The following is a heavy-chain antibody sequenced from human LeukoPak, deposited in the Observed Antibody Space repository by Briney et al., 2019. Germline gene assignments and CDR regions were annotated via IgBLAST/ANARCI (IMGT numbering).Heavy chain of an antibody. J-gene: IGHJ4*02. CDR2: VSPYKGNT. D-gene: IGHD3-10*01. CDR1: GYTFTDYD. CDR3: ARNGRVRRVVKDLFEY. V-gene: IGHV1-18*01. Sequence: ASVRVSCKTSGYTFTDYDITWVRQAPGQGLEWMGRVSPYKGNTYYSQRFQGRVTISKDTSTGTAYMDLRNMRDDDTAMYYCARNGRVRRVVKDLFEYWGQGTLVAVSS.